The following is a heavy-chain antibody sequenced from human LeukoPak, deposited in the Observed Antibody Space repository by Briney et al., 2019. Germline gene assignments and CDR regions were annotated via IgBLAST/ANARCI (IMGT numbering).Heavy chain of an antibody. CDR1: GYTLTELS. CDR2: FDPEDGET. J-gene: IGHJ4*02. CDR3: ARAGAVEYSSSWYVSDC. Sequence: ASVKVSCKVSGYTLTELSMHWVRQAPGKGLEWMGGFDPEDGETIYAQKFQGRVTMTEDTSTDTAYMELSSLRSEDTAVYYCARAGAVEYSSSWYVSDCWGQGTLVTVSS. V-gene: IGHV1-24*01. D-gene: IGHD6-13*01.